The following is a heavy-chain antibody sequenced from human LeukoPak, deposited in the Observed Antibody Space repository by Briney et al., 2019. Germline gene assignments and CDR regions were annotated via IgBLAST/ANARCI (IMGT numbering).Heavy chain of an antibody. D-gene: IGHD3-10*01. Sequence: PGGSLRLSCAASGFTFSSYWMSWVRQAPGKGLEWVAFIHYGGSNKYHAYFVKGRFIISRDNSKNTMYLQMHRLRAEDTAVYYCAKDSAAPISITMVRGRWYFDYWGKGTLVTVS. V-gene: IGHV3-30*02. CDR3: AKDSAAPISITMVRGRWYFDY. CDR2: IHYGGSNK. J-gene: IGHJ4*02. CDR1: GFTFSSYW.